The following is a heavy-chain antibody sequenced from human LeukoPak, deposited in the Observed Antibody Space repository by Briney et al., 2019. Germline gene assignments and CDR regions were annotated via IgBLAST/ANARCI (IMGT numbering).Heavy chain of an antibody. V-gene: IGHV3-7*03. Sequence: PGGSLRLSCVTSGFTFSSYWMSWVRQAPGKGLEWVANIKTDGSEEYYVDSLKGRFTISRDNAKNSLYLQMNSLRAEDMALYYCAKGFGSGIANWFDPWGQGTLVTVSS. CDR2: IKTDGSEE. CDR3: AKGFGSGIANWFDP. D-gene: IGHD3-10*01. CDR1: GFTFSSYW. J-gene: IGHJ5*02.